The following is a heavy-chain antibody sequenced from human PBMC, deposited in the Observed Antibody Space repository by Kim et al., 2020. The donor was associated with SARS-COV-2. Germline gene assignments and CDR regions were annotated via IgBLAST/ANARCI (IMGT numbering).Heavy chain of an antibody. CDR3: AKGXXXGWLNGLDV. CDR2: LSRSGDPT. V-gene: IGHV3-23*01. J-gene: IGHJ6*02. Sequence: GGSLRLSCAASGFTFSNYPMTWVRQAPGKGLEWVSALSRSGDPTYYADSVKGRVIXSRDNSKNAMXXQMNSLRDEDTGTYYXAKGXXXGWLNGLDVWGPGXTVTVSS. CDR1: GFTFSNYP. D-gene: IGHD3-22*01.